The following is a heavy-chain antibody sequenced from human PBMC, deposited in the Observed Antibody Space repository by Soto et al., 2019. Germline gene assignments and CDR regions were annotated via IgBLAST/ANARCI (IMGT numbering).Heavy chain of an antibody. CDR2: ISSSGDII. J-gene: IGHJ4*02. D-gene: IGHD3-22*01. V-gene: IGHV3-11*01. CDR3: ARDLGYYASDGYFDY. CDR1: GFTFSDYY. Sequence: GGSLRLSCAASGFTFSDYYMSWIRQAPGKGLEWVSYISSSGDIIYYADSVKGRFTISRDNAENSLYLQLNSLRAEDTAVYYCARDLGYYASDGYFDYWGQGTVVTV.